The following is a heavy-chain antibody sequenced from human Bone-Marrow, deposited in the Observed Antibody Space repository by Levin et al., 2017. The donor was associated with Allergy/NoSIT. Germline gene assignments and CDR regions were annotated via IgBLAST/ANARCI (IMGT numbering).Heavy chain of an antibody. J-gene: IGHJ5*02. V-gene: IGHV1-8*01. CDR3: ATGQVHRVGAP. Sequence: ASVKVSCKASGDTFSSYDINWVRQASGQGLEWMGWMNPKSGNTVYAQKFQGRVTMTRNTTISTAYMDLSSLRSDDTAVYYCATGQVHRVGAPWGQGTMVTLSS. D-gene: IGHD3-10*01. CDR2: MNPKSGNT. CDR1: GDTFSSYD.